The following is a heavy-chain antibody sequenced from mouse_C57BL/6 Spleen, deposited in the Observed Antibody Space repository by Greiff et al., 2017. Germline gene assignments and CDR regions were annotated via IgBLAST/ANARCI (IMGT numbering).Heavy chain of an antibody. Sequence: QVQLQQSGAELVKPGASVKLSCKASGYTFTSYWMHWVKQRPGRGLEWIGRIHPNSGGTKYNEKFKSKATLTVDKPSSTAYMQLSSLTSEDSAVXYCARTLYYDYDTWFAYWGQGTLVTVSA. J-gene: IGHJ3*01. D-gene: IGHD2-4*01. CDR3: ARTLYYDYDTWFAY. CDR1: GYTFTSYW. V-gene: IGHV1-72*01. CDR2: IHPNSGGT.